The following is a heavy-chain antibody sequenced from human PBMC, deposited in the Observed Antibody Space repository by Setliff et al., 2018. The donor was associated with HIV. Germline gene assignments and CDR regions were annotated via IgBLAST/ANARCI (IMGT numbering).Heavy chain of an antibody. CDR2: ICSRGRTI. J-gene: IGHJ4*01. CDR1: GLTFRTCA. CDR3: GRDSSSWLTIDY. Sequence: GGSLRLSCAASGLTFRTCAMGWVRQAPGKGLEWVSYICSRGRTIYYADSVKGRFTISRDNAKNSLYLQMKNWRAEDTAVYYCGRDSSSWLTIDYWGQGTLVTFCS. D-gene: IGHD6-13*01. V-gene: IGHV3-48*01.